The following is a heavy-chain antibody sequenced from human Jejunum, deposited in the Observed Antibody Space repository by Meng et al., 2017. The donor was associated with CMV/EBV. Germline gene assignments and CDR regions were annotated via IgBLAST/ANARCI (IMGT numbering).Heavy chain of an antibody. V-gene: IGHV3-21*01. CDR1: CTSYT. CDR3: ASGFCGSTTCYREFDY. D-gene: IGHD2-2*01. J-gene: IGHJ4*02. Sequence: CTSYTMSWVRQVPGQGLEWVSSISTHSSYISYADSVKGRFTMSRDNAKNSLYLQMDSLRAEDTAVYYCASGFCGSTTCYREFDYWGQGTLVTVSS. CDR2: ISTHSSYI.